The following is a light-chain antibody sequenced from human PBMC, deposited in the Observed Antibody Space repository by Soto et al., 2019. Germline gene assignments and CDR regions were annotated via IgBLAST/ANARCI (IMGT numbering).Light chain of an antibody. CDR2: GAS. CDR3: HQYGSSHT. V-gene: IGKV3-20*01. J-gene: IGKJ2*01. Sequence: EIVLTQSPGTLSLSPGARATLSCRASQRVSSTYLAWYQQKPGQAPRLLIYGASTRATGIPDRFSGSGSGTDFTLTISRLESEDSAFYYFHQYGSSHTFGQGTKLEIK. CDR1: QRVSSTY.